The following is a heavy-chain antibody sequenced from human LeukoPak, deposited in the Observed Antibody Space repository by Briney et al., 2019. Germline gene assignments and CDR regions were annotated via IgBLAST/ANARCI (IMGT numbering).Heavy chain of an antibody. J-gene: IGHJ4*02. Sequence: QPGGSLRLSCAASGNYWMHWVRQVPGKGLVWVSHINSDGSWTSYADSVKGRFTISKDNAKNTVYLQMNSLRAEDTGVYYCARANYDIRGQGTLVTVSS. CDR2: INSDGSWT. D-gene: IGHD3-9*01. V-gene: IGHV3-74*01. CDR3: ARANYDI. CDR1: GNYW.